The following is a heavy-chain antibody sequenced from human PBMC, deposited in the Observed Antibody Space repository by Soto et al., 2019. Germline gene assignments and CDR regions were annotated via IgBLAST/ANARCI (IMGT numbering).Heavy chain of an antibody. CDR1: GYPVTAYY. V-gene: IGHV1-2*02. D-gene: IGHD3-3*01. CDR3: ARGGGVGVAGSAAFEM. Sequence: QLHLVQSGAVVKKPGASVTVSCSASGYPVTAYYMHWVRQAPGRGLEWMGGINPATGAAKYTQSFQGRVPMNRDTSTRTVFMELRGLTFEETAVFYCARGGGVGVAGSAAFEMWGQGTLVTVSS. J-gene: IGHJ3*02. CDR2: INPATGAA.